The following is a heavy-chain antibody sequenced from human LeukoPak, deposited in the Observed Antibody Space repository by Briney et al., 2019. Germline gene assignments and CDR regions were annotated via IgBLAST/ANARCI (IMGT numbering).Heavy chain of an antibody. Sequence: GGSLRLSCAASGFTFSSYSMNWVRQAPGKGLEWVSSISSSSSYIYYADSVKGRFTISRDNAKNSLYLQMNSLRAEDTAVYYCASIRGATEAFDYWGQGTLVTVSS. CDR3: ASIRGATEAFDY. CDR2: ISSSSSYI. D-gene: IGHD1-26*01. J-gene: IGHJ4*02. V-gene: IGHV3-21*01. CDR1: GFTFSSYS.